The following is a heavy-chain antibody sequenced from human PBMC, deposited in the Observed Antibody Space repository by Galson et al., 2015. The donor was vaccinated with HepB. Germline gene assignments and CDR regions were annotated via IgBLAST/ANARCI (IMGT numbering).Heavy chain of an antibody. J-gene: IGHJ4*02. CDR2: IYWDDDK. D-gene: IGHD6-13*01. V-gene: IGHV2-5*02. CDR3: AHTSYTSRHFDY. CDR1: GFSLSINGVG. Sequence: PALVKPTQTLTLTCTFSGFSLSINGVGVGWIRQPPGKALDWLAVIYWDDDKRYSPSLRSRLAISKDTSKKQVVLTMTNMDPVDTATYYCAHTSYTSRHFDYWGQGILVTVSS.